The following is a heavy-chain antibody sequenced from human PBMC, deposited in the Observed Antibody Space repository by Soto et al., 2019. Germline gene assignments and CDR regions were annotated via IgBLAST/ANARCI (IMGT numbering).Heavy chain of an antibody. CDR1: GYTFTSYY. Sequence: QVQLLQSGAEVKKPGASVTISCETSGYTFTSYYINWVRQAPGHGLEWMGGIKPGVGRTSYSQNFRDRGTTTNGTSTISAYMALKSRRTDDTAVYDCAMLGSGSGVDYWGQGTLVTVSS. D-gene: IGHD1-26*01. CDR3: AMLGSGSGVDY. CDR2: IKPGVGRT. J-gene: IGHJ4*02. V-gene: IGHV1-46*01.